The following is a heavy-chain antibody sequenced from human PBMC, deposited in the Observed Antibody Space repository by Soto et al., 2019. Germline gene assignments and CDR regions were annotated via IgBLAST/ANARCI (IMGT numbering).Heavy chain of an antibody. CDR3: TRLATYYDFWSGYWNWFDP. CDR1: GFTFSGSA. V-gene: IGHV3-73*01. Sequence: RRLSCAASGFTFSGSAMHWVRQASGKGLEWVGRIRSKANSYATAYAASVKGRFTISRDDSKNTAYLQMNSLKTEDTAVYYCTRLATYYDFWSGYWNWFDPWGQGTRVTVSS. J-gene: IGHJ5*02. D-gene: IGHD3-3*01. CDR2: IRSKANSYAT.